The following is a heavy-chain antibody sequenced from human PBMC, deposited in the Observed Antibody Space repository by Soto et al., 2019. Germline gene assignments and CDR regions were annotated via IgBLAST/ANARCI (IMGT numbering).Heavy chain of an antibody. CDR3: ARSLEPSWFDP. CDR1: GGSSNFY. Sequence: SETLSLTCTVSGGSSNFYWSWIRQSPGKGLEWIGYMYHTGGANYNPSFRGRVTMSADMSKNQASLKLASVTAADTAVYYCARSLEPSWFDPWGQATLVTVSS. CDR2: MYHTGGA. V-gene: IGHV4-59*01. J-gene: IGHJ5*02.